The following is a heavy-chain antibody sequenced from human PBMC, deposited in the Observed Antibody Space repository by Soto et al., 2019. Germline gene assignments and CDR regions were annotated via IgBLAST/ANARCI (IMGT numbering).Heavy chain of an antibody. CDR2: ISSSSSYI. CDR1: GFTFSSYS. CDR3: ATYGDEYRSSGGFDY. Sequence: EVQLVESGGGLVKPGGSLRLSCAASGFTFSSYSMNWVRQAPGKGLEWVSSISSSSSYIYYADSVKGRFTISRDNAKNSLYLQMNSLRAEDTAVYYCATYGDEYRSSGGFDYWGQGTLVTVSS. D-gene: IGHD6-6*01. J-gene: IGHJ4*02. V-gene: IGHV3-21*01.